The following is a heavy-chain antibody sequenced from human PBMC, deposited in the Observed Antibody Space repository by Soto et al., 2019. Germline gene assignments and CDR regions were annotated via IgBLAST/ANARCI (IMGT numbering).Heavy chain of an antibody. Sequence: PGGSLRLSCAASGFTFSSYAMSWVRQAPGKGLEWVAAINDSGGRTYYEDSVKGRFTISRDNAKNTLYLQMNSLRAEDTAVYYCARDLPAAPDYWGQGTLVTVSS. D-gene: IGHD2-2*01. CDR3: ARDLPAAPDY. CDR1: GFTFSSYA. CDR2: INDSGGRT. V-gene: IGHV3-23*01. J-gene: IGHJ4*02.